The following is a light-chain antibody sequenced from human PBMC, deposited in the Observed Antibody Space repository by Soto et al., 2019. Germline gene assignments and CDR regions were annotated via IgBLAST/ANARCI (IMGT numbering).Light chain of an antibody. CDR2: DVS. Sequence: EIVLTQSPATLSLSPGERATLSCRASQSISSYLAWYQQKPGQAPRLLLYDVSNRAPGIPARFSGSGSGTDFTLTISSLEPEDFAVYYCQQRSKWPQFTLGPGTKVDIK. J-gene: IGKJ3*01. CDR3: QQRSKWPQFT. CDR1: QSISSY. V-gene: IGKV3-11*01.